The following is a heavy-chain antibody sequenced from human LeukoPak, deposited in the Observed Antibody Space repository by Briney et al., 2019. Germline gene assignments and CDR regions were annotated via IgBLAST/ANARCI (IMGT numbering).Heavy chain of an antibody. V-gene: IGHV4-61*01. J-gene: IGHJ5*02. D-gene: IGHD6-13*01. Sequence: SGTLSLTCTVSGGSFSSGSYYWDWLRQPPGKGLEWIGYIYYSGSTNYNPSLNSRVTISLDTSKNQFSLKLSSVTAADTAVFYCARGYSSIRGWFDPWGQGTPVTASS. CDR1: GGSFSSGSYY. CDR3: ARGYSSIRGWFDP. CDR2: IYYSGST.